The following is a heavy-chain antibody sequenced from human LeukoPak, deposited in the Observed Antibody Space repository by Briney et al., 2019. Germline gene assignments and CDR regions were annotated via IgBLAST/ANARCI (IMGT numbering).Heavy chain of an antibody. CDR1: GGSFSGYY. J-gene: IGHJ6*02. CDR2: MNHSGST. V-gene: IGHV4-34*01. D-gene: IGHD6-19*01. CDR3: AKIAVADGMDV. Sequence: SETLSLTCAVYGGSFSGYYWSWIRQPPGKGLEWIGEMNHSGSTNYNPPLKSRVTISVDTSKNQFSLKLRSVTAADTAVYYCAKIAVADGMDVWGQGTTVSVSS.